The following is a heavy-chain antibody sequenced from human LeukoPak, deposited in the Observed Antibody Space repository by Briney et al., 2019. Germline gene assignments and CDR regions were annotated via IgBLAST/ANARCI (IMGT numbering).Heavy chain of an antibody. J-gene: IGHJ4*02. CDR1: GFTFSNYG. D-gene: IGHD2-21*02. CDR3: VKARMPHCGTDCLES. CDR2: IRGSGGGT. Sequence: PGGSLRLSCAASGFTFSNYGMSWVRQALGKGLEWVSVIRGSGGGTYYADSVKGRFTISRDNSKNTVYLQMNSLRAEDTAVYYCVKARMPHCGTDCLESWGQGTLVTVSS. V-gene: IGHV3-23*01.